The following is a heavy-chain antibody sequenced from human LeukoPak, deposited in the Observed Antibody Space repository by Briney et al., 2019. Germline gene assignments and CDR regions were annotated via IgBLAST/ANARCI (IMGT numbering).Heavy chain of an antibody. D-gene: IGHD2-21*01. V-gene: IGHV1-2*02. CDR2: INPNGGGT. Sequence: ASVKVSCKASGYTFTGYYMHWVRQAPGQGLEWMGWINPNGGGTNYAQKFQGRVTMTTDTSTSTAYMELRSLRSDDTAVYYCARVRFYSFDYWGQGTLVTVSS. CDR3: ARVRFYSFDY. CDR1: GYTFTGYY. J-gene: IGHJ4*02.